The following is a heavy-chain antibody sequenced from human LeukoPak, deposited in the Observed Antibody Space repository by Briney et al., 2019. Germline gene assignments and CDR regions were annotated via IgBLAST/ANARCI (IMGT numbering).Heavy chain of an antibody. CDR3: ARKREEGDTAMVTSLFDY. Sequence: GRSLRLSCAASGFTFSSYSMNWVRQAPGKGLEWVSSITSSSSYMYYADSVKGRFTISRDNAKNSLYLQLNSLRAEDTAVYYCARKREEGDTAMVTSLFDYWGQGTLVTVSS. V-gene: IGHV3-21*01. CDR1: GFTFSSYS. D-gene: IGHD5-18*01. J-gene: IGHJ4*02. CDR2: ITSSSSYM.